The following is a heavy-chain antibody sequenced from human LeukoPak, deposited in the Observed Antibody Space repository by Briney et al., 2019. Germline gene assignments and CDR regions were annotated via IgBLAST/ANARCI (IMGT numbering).Heavy chain of an antibody. CDR2: IKQDGSEK. CDR3: ARFSEYSHSSVHYLDY. J-gene: IGHJ4*02. CDR1: GFTFSSYW. Sequence: PGGSLRLSCAASGFTFSSYWMSWVRQAPGKGLEWVANIKQDGSEKYYVDSVKGRFTISRDNAKNSLYLQMNSLRAEDTAVYYCARFSEYSHSSVHYLDYWGQGTLVSVSS. D-gene: IGHD3-22*01. V-gene: IGHV3-7*01.